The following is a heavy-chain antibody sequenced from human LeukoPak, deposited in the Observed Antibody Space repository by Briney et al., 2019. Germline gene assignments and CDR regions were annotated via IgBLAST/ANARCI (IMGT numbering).Heavy chain of an antibody. CDR2: IYYSGST. Sequence: SETLSLTCAVYGGSFSGYYWSWIRQHPGKGLEWIGYIYYSGSTYYNPSLKSRVTISVDTSKNQFSLKLSSVTAADTAVYYCARERSGYSSPYYYYGMDVWGQGTTVTVSS. J-gene: IGHJ6*02. CDR3: ARERSGYSSPYYYYGMDV. CDR1: GGSFSGYY. V-gene: IGHV4-31*11. D-gene: IGHD5-18*01.